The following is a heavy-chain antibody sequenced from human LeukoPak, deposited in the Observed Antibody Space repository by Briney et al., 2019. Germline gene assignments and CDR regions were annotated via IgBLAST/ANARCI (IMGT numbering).Heavy chain of an antibody. CDR3: ARDLTAARPLDGYGMDV. D-gene: IGHD6-6*01. J-gene: IGHJ6*02. CDR1: GGTFSSYA. Sequence: SVKVSCKASGGTFSSYAISWVRQAPGQGLEWMGGIIPIFGTANYAQKFQRRVTITADESTSTAYMELSSLRSEDTAVYYCARDLTAARPLDGYGMDVWGQGTTVTVSS. CDR2: IIPIFGTA. V-gene: IGHV1-69*13.